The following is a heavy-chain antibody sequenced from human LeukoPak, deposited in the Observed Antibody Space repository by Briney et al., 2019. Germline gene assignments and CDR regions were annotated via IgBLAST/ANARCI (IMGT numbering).Heavy chain of an antibody. Sequence: GRSLRLSCAASGFTFSSYGMHWVRQAPGKGLEWVAVISYDGSNKYYAGSVKGRFTISRDNSKNTLYLQMNSLRAEDTAVYYCAKEVGYCTNGVCFGGDAFDIWGQGTMVTVSS. CDR2: ISYDGSNK. CDR1: GFTFSSYG. J-gene: IGHJ3*02. V-gene: IGHV3-30*18. D-gene: IGHD2-8*01. CDR3: AKEVGYCTNGVCFGGDAFDI.